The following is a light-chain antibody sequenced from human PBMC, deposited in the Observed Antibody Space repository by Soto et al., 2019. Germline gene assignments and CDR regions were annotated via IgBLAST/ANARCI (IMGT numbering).Light chain of an antibody. CDR2: GAS. CDR3: QQYGSSPWT. V-gene: IGKV3-20*01. CDR1: QSVSSNY. J-gene: IGKJ1*01. Sequence: EIVLTQSPGTLSLSPGESATLSCRASQSVSSNYLAWYQQKPGQAPRPLIYGASSRATGIPDRFSGSGAGTDFNLTISRLEPEDFAVYYCQQYGSSPWTFGQGTKVEIK.